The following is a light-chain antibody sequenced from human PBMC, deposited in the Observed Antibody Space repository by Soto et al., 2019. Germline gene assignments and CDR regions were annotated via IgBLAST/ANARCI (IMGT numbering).Light chain of an antibody. J-gene: IGLJ2*01. CDR1: SSDVGSYNL. CDR3: CSYAGSLV. Sequence: QSVLTQPASVSGSPGQSITISCTGTSSDVGSYNLVSWYQQHPGKAPKLMIYEGSKRPSGVSNRFSRSKSGNTASLTISGLQAEDEADYYCCSYAGSLVFGGGTKLTVL. V-gene: IGLV2-23*01. CDR2: EGS.